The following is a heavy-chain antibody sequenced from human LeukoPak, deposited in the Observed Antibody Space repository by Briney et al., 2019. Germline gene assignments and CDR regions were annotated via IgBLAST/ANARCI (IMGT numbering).Heavy chain of an antibody. CDR2: IGISRSTHI. J-gene: IGHJ4*02. CDR3: AREGPVDCSSTSCYADY. Sequence: GGSLRLSCAASGFTFSSYSMNWVRQAPGKGLEWVSSIGISRSTHIYYADAVKGRFTISRDNAKNSLSLQMNSLRGEDTAVYYCAREGPVDCSSTSCYADYWGQGTLVTVSS. D-gene: IGHD2-2*01. CDR1: GFTFSSYS. V-gene: IGHV3-21*01.